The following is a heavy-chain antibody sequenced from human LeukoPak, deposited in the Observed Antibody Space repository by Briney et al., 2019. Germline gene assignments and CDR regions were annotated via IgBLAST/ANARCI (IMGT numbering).Heavy chain of an antibody. J-gene: IGHJ4*02. Sequence: GGSLRLSCAASGFNFDDFGMGWVRQAPGKGLEWVSGVHWNGGTTGYADSVKGRFTISRDNAKSSLYLQMNSLRAEDTAVYFCARVGYNSGWYEYWGQGTLVTVSS. CDR2: VHWNGGTT. D-gene: IGHD6-19*01. V-gene: IGHV3-20*04. CDR1: GFNFDDFG. CDR3: ARVGYNSGWYEY.